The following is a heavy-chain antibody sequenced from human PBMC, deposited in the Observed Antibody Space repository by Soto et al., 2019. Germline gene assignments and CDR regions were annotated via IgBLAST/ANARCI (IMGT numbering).Heavy chain of an antibody. J-gene: IGHJ6*03. D-gene: IGHD6-6*01. V-gene: IGHV4-59*08. CDR2: IYYSGST. CDR1: GGSISSYY. Sequence: SETLSLTCTVSGGSISSYYWSWIRQPPGKGLEWIGYIYYSGSTNYNPSLKSRVTISVDTSKNQFSLKLSSVTAADTAVDYCARHVKARRIAASKYYYYMDVWGKGTTVTVSS. CDR3: ARHVKARRIAASKYYYYMDV.